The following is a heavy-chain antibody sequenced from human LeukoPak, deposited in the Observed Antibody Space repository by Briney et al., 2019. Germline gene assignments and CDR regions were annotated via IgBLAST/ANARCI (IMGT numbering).Heavy chain of an antibody. D-gene: IGHD3-10*01. CDR2: IYYSGST. Sequence: SETLSLTCTVSGGSISSSSYYWGWIRQPPGKGLEWIGSIYYSGSTYYNPSLKSRVTISVDTSKNQFSLKLSSVTAAGTAVYYCARQHWPRGFDYWGQGTLVTVSS. CDR1: GGSISSSSYY. J-gene: IGHJ4*02. V-gene: IGHV4-39*01. CDR3: ARQHWPRGFDY.